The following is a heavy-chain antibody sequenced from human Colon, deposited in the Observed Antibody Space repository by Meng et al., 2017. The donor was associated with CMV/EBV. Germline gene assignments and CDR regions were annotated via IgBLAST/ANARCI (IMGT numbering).Heavy chain of an antibody. CDR2: ISSGGQTI. CDR3: AGRLQIDCSSTSCRIAAMDV. Sequence: GESLKISCSASGFNFRSFEMNWVRQAPGKGLEWVAYISSGGQTIHYADSVKGRFTISRDNTNNSLYLHMTSLRADDTGVYYCAGRLQIDCSSTSCRIAAMDVWGQGTTVTVSS. J-gene: IGHJ6*02. V-gene: IGHV3-48*03. D-gene: IGHD2-2*01. CDR1: GFNFRSFE.